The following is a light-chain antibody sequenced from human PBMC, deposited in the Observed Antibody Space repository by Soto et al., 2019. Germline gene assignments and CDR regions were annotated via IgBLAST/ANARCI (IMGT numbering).Light chain of an antibody. CDR2: GAS. J-gene: IGKJ1*01. Sequence: EIVLTQSPGTLSLSPGERVTLFCRASQSLSSSYLAWYQQKPGQAPRLLIYGASNRATGIPDRFSGSKSGTDFTLTISRLEPEDFAVYYCQEYGSSRTFGQGTKVDIK. CDR3: QEYGSSRT. V-gene: IGKV3-20*01. CDR1: QSLSSSY.